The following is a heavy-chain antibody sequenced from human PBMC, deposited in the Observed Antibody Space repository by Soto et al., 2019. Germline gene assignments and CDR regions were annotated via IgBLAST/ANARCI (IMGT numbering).Heavy chain of an antibody. Sequence: PGGSLRLSCAASGFTFSSYWMHWVRQAPGKGLVWVSRINSDGSSTSYADSVKGRFTISRDNAKNTLYLQMNSLRAEDTAVYYCARGGTAAAGHGDYWGQGTLVTVSS. V-gene: IGHV3-74*01. CDR3: ARGGTAAAGHGDY. CDR2: INSDGSST. D-gene: IGHD6-13*01. J-gene: IGHJ4*02. CDR1: GFTFSSYW.